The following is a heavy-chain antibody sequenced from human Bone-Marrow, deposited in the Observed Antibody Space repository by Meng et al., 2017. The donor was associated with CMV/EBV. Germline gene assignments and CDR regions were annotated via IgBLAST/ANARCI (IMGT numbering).Heavy chain of an antibody. CDR3: ARDHYDFWSGYYGYYYYYYGMDV. Sequence: ASVKVSCKASGYTFTSYGISWVRQAPGQGLEWMGWISAYNGNTNYAQKLQGRVTVATDTSTSTAYMELRSLRSDDTAVYYCARDHYDFWSGYYGYYYYYYGMDVWGQGTTVTVSS. V-gene: IGHV1-18*01. J-gene: IGHJ6*02. D-gene: IGHD3-3*01. CDR2: ISAYNGNT. CDR1: GYTFTSYG.